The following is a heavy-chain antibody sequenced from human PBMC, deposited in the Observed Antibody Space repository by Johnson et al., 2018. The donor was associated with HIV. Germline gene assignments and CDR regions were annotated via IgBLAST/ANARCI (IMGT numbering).Heavy chain of an antibody. CDR1: GFTFSSFT. Sequence: QVQLVESGGGVVRPGRSLRLSCAASGFTFSSFTMHWVRQAPGKGLEWVAVISYDGTNKYYADSVKGRFTISRDNSKNTLHLQMNSLRAEDTAVYYCAKGLIMIVFGGGLAHDAFDMWGQGTMVTVSS. CDR2: ISYDGTNK. D-gene: IGHD3-16*01. CDR3: AKGLIMIVFGGGLAHDAFDM. V-gene: IGHV3-30*04. J-gene: IGHJ3*02.